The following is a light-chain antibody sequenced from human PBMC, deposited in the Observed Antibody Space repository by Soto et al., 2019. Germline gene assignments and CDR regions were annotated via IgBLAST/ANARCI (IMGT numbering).Light chain of an antibody. CDR1: QNVNSNF. Sequence: EIVLTQSPGTLSLPPGERATLSCRASQNVNSNFLAWYQQKPGQAPRLLISGASNRATGIPDRFSGSGSGTDFTLSISRLEPEDFAVYYCQQYGSSPRTFGQGTRLEIK. J-gene: IGKJ5*01. CDR2: GAS. CDR3: QQYGSSPRT. V-gene: IGKV3-20*01.